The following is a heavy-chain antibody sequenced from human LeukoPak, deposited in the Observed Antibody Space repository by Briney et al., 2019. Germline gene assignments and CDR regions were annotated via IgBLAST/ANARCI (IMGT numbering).Heavy chain of an antibody. Sequence: PSGTLSLTCSVSGGAIISYYWSWIRQPAGKGPEWIGCIYPTGNTDYNPSLKARVTMSRDMSKKQFSLRLRCVTAADTAVYYCARLKFYDSTGYSPGYYMDVWGKGTAVTVSS. V-gene: IGHV4-4*07. CDR1: GGAIISYY. J-gene: IGHJ6*03. D-gene: IGHD3-22*01. CDR2: IYPTGNT. CDR3: ARLKFYDSTGYSPGYYMDV.